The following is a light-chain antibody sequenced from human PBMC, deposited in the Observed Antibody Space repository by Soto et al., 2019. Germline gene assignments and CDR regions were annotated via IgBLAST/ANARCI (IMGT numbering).Light chain of an antibody. V-gene: IGLV2-14*01. CDR3: SSYTSSSTLV. CDR2: DVT. J-gene: IGLJ1*01. Sequence: QSVLTQPASVSGSPGQSITISCTGTSSDVGGYNFVAWYQQHPGKAPKIMIYDVTNRPSGVSNRFSGSKSGNTASLTISGHQAEYEADYYCSSYTSSSTLVFGTGTKVTVL. CDR1: SSDVGGYNF.